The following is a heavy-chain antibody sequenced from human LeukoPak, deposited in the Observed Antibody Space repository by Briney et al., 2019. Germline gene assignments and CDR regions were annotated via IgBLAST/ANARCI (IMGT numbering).Heavy chain of an antibody. CDR1: GYTFISYE. D-gene: IGHD7-27*01. CDR2: MNPNSGNT. Sequence: ASVKVSCKASGYTFISYEINWVRQATGQGREWMGEMNPNSGNTGYAQKFQGRVTFTRDTPINTAYMELSSLRSEDSAVYYCARAWVITRLGDALDIWGQGTMVTVSS. CDR3: ARAWVITRLGDALDI. J-gene: IGHJ3*02. V-gene: IGHV1-8*03.